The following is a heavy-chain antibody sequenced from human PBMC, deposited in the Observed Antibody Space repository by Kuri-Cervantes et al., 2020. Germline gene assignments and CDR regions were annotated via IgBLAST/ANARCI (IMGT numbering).Heavy chain of an antibody. CDR3: ARGYCSGGSCSTFDY. CDR1: GFTFSSYA. Sequence: GESLKISCAASGFTFSSYAMHWVRQAPGKGLEWVAVISYDGGDKYYADSVKGRFTISRDNSKNTLYLQMNSLRAEDTAVYYCARGYCSGGSCSTFDYWGQGTLVTVSS. V-gene: IGHV3-30*04. J-gene: IGHJ4*02. CDR2: ISYDGGDK. D-gene: IGHD2-15*01.